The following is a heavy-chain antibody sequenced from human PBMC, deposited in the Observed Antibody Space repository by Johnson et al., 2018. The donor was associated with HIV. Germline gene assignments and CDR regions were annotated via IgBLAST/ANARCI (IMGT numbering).Heavy chain of an antibody. CDR3: ARKGDAFDI. Sequence: QVQLVESGGGVVQPGRSLRLSCAASGFTFTNYGMHWVRQAPGKGLQWVAVMSYDGSTTYYADSVKGRFTISRDNSKNTLYLQMNSLRPEDTAVYYCARKGDAFDIWGQGTVVTVSS. CDR2: MSYDGSTT. CDR1: GFTFTNYG. V-gene: IGHV3-30*03. J-gene: IGHJ3*02.